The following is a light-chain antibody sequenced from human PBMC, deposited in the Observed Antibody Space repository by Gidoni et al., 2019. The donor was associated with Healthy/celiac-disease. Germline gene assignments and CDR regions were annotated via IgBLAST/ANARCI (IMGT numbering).Light chain of an antibody. CDR1: SSNIGAGYD. CDR2: GNS. CDR3: QSYDSSFYVV. V-gene: IGLV1-40*01. Sequence: QSVLTQPPSVSGAPGQRVTISCTGSSSNIGAGYDVHWYQQLPGTAPKLLIYGNSNRPSGVPDRFSGSKSGTSAPLAITGLQAEDEADYYCQSYDSSFYVVFGGGTKLTVL. J-gene: IGLJ2*01.